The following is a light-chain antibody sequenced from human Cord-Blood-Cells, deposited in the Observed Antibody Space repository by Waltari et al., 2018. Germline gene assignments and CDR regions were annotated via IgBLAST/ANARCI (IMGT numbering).Light chain of an antibody. CDR1: QDISNY. V-gene: IGKV1-33*01. J-gene: IGKJ2*01. CDR3: QQYDNLYT. CDR2: DAS. Sequence: DMQLTQSPSSLSASVGDRVTITCQASQDISNYLNWDQQKPGKAPKLLIYDASNLETGVPSRFSGSGSGTDFTFTISSLQPEDIATYYCQQYDNLYTFGQGTKLEIK.